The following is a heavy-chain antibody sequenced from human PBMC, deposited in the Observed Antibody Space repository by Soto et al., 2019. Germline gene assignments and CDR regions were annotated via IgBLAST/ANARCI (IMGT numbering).Heavy chain of an antibody. CDR1: GGSFSGYY. Sequence: QVQLQQWGPGLLKPSETLSLTCAVYGGSFSGYYWSWIRQPPGKGLEWIGEINHSGSTNYNPSLKSRVSISVDTSKDQFSLKLSSVTAADTAVYYCARGRGPFDYWGQGTLVTVSS. CDR3: ARGRGPFDY. J-gene: IGHJ4*02. V-gene: IGHV4-34*01. CDR2: INHSGST.